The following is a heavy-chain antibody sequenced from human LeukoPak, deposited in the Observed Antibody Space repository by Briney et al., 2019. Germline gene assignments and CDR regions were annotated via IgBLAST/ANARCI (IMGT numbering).Heavy chain of an antibody. CDR3: AKDFNYGPYYFDY. Sequence: GGSLRLSCAASGFTFSSFALTWVRQAPGKGLEWVSSISGSGGSTYYADSVKGRFTISRDNSKNTLYLQMNRLRAEDTAVYYCAKDFNYGPYYFDYWGQGTLVTVSS. J-gene: IGHJ4*02. CDR2: ISGSGGST. CDR1: GFTFSSFA. D-gene: IGHD3-16*01. V-gene: IGHV3-23*01.